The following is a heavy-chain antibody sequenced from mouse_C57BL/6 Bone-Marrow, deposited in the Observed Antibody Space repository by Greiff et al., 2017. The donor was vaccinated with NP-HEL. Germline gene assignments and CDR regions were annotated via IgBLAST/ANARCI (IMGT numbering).Heavy chain of an antibody. CDR3: APSTISLMDY. D-gene: IGHD2-1*01. CDR1: GYTFTSYG. J-gene: IGHJ4*01. V-gene: IGHV1-81*01. CDR2: IYPRSGNN. Sequence: QVQLQQSGAELARPGASVKLSCKASGYTFTSYGISWVKQRTGQGLEWIGEIYPRSGNNYYNEKFKGKATLTADKSSSTAYMELRSLTSEDSAVYFCAPSTISLMDYWGQGTSVTVSS.